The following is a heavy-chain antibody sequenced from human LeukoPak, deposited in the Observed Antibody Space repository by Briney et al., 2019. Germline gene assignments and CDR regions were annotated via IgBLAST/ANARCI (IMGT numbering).Heavy chain of an antibody. J-gene: IGHJ5*02. CDR3: ARVVYYYDSSGYYPYNWFDP. V-gene: IGHV4-4*02. CDR2: IYHSGSP. Sequence: KPSETLSLTCAVSGGSISSNNWWGWVRQPPGKGLEWIGEIYHSGSPNYNPSLKSRVTISVDKSRNHFSLNLSSVTAADTAVYYCARVVYYYDSSGYYPYNWFDPWGQGTLVTVSS. CDR1: GGSISSNNW. D-gene: IGHD3-22*01.